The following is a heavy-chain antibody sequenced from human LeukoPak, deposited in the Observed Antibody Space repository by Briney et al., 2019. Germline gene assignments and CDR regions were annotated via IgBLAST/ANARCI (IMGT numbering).Heavy chain of an antibody. CDR2: IKEDGSEI. V-gene: IGHV3-7*01. CDR3: ALGVYYFDF. Sequence: GGSLRLSCAASGFTFSSRWMSWVRQAPGKGLEWVVNIKEDGSEIYYVDSVKGRFTISRDNAKNSLYLQMNSLRVEDTAVYYCALGVYYFDFWGQGTLVTVSS. D-gene: IGHD3-16*01. CDR1: GFTFSSRW. J-gene: IGHJ4*02.